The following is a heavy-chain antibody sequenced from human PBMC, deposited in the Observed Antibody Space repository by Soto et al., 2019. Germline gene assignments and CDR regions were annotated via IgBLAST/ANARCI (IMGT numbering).Heavy chain of an antibody. CDR1: GFTFSTYS. J-gene: IGHJ4*02. V-gene: IGHV3-48*01. CDR3: ARSRYNDY. Sequence: EVQLVESGGGLVQPGGSLGLSCAASGFTFSTYSMNWVRQAPGKGLEWLSYISSSGSSISYRDSVRGRFTISRDNAKNSLYLQIDSLGAEDTAVYYCARSRYNDYWGQGTLVTVSS. CDR2: ISSSGSSI. D-gene: IGHD1-1*01.